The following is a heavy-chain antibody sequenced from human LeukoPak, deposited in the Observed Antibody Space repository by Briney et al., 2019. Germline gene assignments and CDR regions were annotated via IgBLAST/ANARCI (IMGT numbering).Heavy chain of an antibody. V-gene: IGHV1-46*01. CDR1: GYTFTSFH. CDR2: INPSGGST. CDR3: ARGRDSSGYYLNWFDP. Sequence: ASVKVSCKTSGYTFTSFHMHWVRQAPGQGLEWMGIINPSGGSTSYAQKFQGRVTMTRDTSTSTVYMELSSLRSEDTAVYYCARGRDSSGYYLNWFDPWGQGTLVTVSS. D-gene: IGHD3-22*01. J-gene: IGHJ5*02.